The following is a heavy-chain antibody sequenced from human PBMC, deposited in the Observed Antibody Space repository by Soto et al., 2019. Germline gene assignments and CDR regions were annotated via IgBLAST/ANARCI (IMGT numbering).Heavy chain of an antibody. V-gene: IGHV1-69*04. CDR1: GGSFSSYT. CDR3: ARDLREVYNQLEEVSYFYY. CDR2: IIPILGIA. Sequence: SVKLYCKASGGSFSSYTISWVRRAPGQGLEWMGRIIPILGIANYAQKFQGRVTITADKSTSTAYMELSSLRSEDTAVYYCARDLREVYNQLEEVSYFYYWGQVTLVTVS. D-gene: IGHD3-16*01. J-gene: IGHJ4*02.